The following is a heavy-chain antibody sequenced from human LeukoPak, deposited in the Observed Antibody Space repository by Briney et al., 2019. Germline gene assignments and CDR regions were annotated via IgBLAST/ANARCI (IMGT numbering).Heavy chain of an antibody. CDR1: GFTFSSYG. CDR3: ARLSSSSTNWFDA. V-gene: IGHV3-48*01. CDR2: ISRSGSTI. Sequence: RGSLRLSCAASGFTFSSYGMNWVRQAPGKGPEWISYISRSGSTIYYADSVKGRFTISRDNAKNSLYLQMNSLRAEDTAVYFCARLSSSSTNWFDAWGQGTLVTVSS. J-gene: IGHJ5*02. D-gene: IGHD6-19*01.